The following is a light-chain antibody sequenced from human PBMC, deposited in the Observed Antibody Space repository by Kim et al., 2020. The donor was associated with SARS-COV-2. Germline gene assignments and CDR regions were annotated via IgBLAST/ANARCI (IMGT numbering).Light chain of an antibody. V-gene: IGLV3-21*04. CDR3: QVWDYSSDHYV. CDR2: YDS. CDR1: NIGSKS. Sequence: APGRMARITCGGNNIGSKSVHWYQQKPGQAPVLVIYYDSDRPSGIPERFSGSKSGNTATLTISRVEAGDEADYYCQVWDYSSDHYVFGTGTKVTVL. J-gene: IGLJ1*01.